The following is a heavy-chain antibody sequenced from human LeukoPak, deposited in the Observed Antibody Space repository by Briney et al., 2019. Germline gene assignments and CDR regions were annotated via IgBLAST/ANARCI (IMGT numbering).Heavy chain of an antibody. Sequence: GGSLRLSCAASGFTSSSYWMSWVRQAPGKGLEWVAIISYDGSNKYYADSVKGRFTISRDNSKNTVYLQMNSLRAEDTAVYYCARDPYSGSRVGSYTWFDPWGQGTLVTVSS. V-gene: IGHV3-30*03. CDR3: ARDPYSGSRVGSYTWFDP. D-gene: IGHD1-26*01. CDR2: ISYDGSNK. J-gene: IGHJ5*02. CDR1: GFTSSSYW.